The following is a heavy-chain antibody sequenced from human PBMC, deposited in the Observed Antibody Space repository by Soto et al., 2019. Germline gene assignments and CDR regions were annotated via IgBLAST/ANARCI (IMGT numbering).Heavy chain of an antibody. D-gene: IGHD3-22*01. CDR3: ARGGGYDSSGYSLGLDY. CDR2: IWYDGSNK. Sequence: VAVIWYDGSNKYYADSVKGRFTISRDNSKNTLYLQMNSLRAEDTAVYYCARGGGYDSSGYSLGLDYWGQGTLVTVSS. J-gene: IGHJ4*02. V-gene: IGHV3-33*01.